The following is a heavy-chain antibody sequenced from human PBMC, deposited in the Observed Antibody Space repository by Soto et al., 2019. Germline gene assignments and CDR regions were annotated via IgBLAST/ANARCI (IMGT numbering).Heavy chain of an antibody. J-gene: IGHJ4*02. Sequence: VGSLRLSCAASGFTFSSYGMHWVRQAPGKGLEWVAVLSSDGSNEYYADSVKGRFTISRDNSKNTLYLQMNSLRAEDTANYYCAKDPYSRGNSYFDYWGQGTLVTVSS. CDR2: LSSDGSNE. CDR1: GFTFSSYG. D-gene: IGHD6-19*01. CDR3: AKDPYSRGNSYFDY. V-gene: IGHV3-30*18.